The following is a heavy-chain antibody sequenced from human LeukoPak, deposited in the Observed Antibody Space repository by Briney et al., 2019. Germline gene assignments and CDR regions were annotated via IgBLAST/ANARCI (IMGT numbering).Heavy chain of an antibody. CDR2: ISWNSGSI. Sequence: GRSLRLSCAASGFTFDDYAMHWVRQAPGKGLEWVSGISWNSGSIGYADSVKGRFTISRDNAKNSLYLQMNSLRAEDMALYYCAKALRYCTNGVCPDAFDIWGQGTMVTVSS. CDR1: GFTFDDYA. CDR3: AKALRYCTNGVCPDAFDI. J-gene: IGHJ3*02. D-gene: IGHD2-8*01. V-gene: IGHV3-9*03.